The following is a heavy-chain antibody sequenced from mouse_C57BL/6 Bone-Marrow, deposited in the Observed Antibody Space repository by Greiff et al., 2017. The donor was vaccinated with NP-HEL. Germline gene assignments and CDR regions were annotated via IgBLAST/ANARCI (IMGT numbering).Heavy chain of an antibody. CDR3: ARWTTVVAGDYFDY. V-gene: IGHV1-18*01. D-gene: IGHD1-1*01. CDR2: INPNNGGT. CDR1: GYTFTDYN. Sequence: EVQLQQSGPELVKPGASVKIPCKASGYTFTDYNMDWVKQSHGKSLEWIGDINPNNGGTIYNQKFKGKATLTVDKSSSTAYMELRSLTSEDTAVYYCARWTTVVAGDYFDYWGQGTTLTVSS. J-gene: IGHJ2*01.